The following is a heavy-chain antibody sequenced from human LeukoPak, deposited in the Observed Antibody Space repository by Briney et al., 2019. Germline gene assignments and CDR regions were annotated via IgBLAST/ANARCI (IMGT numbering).Heavy chain of an antibody. V-gene: IGHV3-74*01. CDR1: GLTFSNSW. J-gene: IGHJ1*01. D-gene: IGHD3-10*01. CDR2: INNEGTTI. CDR3: ARVSGLGMNEYYQH. Sequence: AGGSLRLSCEASGLTFSNSWMHWVRQAAGKGLVWVSRINNEGTTISYADSVKGRFTISRDNAKNTLYLQMNSLRAEDTAVYYCARVSGLGMNEYYQHWGQGTLVTVAS.